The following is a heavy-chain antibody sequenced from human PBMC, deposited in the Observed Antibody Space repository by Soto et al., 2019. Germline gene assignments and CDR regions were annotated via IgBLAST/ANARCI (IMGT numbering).Heavy chain of an antibody. V-gene: IGHV4-34*01. Sequence: PSETLSLTCAVHGGSFSGYYWSWIRQPPGKGPEWIGEINHSGSTNYNPSLKSRVTISVDTSKNQFSLKLSSVTAADTAVYYCARGYSGYEQHPTFDYWGQGTLVTVSS. CDR2: INHSGST. J-gene: IGHJ4*02. CDR1: GGSFSGYY. D-gene: IGHD5-12*01. CDR3: ARGYSGYEQHPTFDY.